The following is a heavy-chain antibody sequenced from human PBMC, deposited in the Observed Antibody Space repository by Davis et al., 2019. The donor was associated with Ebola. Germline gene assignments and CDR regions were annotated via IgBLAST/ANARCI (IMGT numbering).Heavy chain of an antibody. V-gene: IGHV3-73*01. D-gene: IGHD4-11*01. Sequence: GESLKISCAAPGVTFSGSSMHWVRQASGKGLEWVGRIRSNANSYATAYAASVKGRFTISRDDSKNTAYLQMNSLKTEDTAVYYCTTTTTASDYWGQGTLVTVSS. CDR2: IRSNANSYAT. CDR1: GVTFSGSS. CDR3: TTTTTASDY. J-gene: IGHJ4*02.